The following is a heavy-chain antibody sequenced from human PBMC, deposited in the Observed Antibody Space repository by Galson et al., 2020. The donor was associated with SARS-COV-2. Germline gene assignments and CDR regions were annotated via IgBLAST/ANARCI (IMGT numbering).Heavy chain of an antibody. CDR2: ISYDGSNK. Sequence: GGSLRLSCAASGFTFSSYVMPWVRQAPGKGLGWVAVISYDGSNKNYADSVKGRFTISSNNSKNTLYLQMNSLRGEDTAVYYCAKEGPRVPGGHNDAFDIWGQGTMVTVSS. D-gene: IGHD3-16*01. J-gene: IGHJ3*02. CDR1: GFTFSSYV. V-gene: IGHV3-30*18. CDR3: AKEGPRVPGGHNDAFDI.